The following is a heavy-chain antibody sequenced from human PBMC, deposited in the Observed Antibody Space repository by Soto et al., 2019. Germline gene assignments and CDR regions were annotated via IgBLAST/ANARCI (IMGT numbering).Heavy chain of an antibody. D-gene: IGHD3-16*02. V-gene: IGHV3-21*01. J-gene: IGHJ4*02. CDR2: ISSSSSYI. CDR3: ATEVGAWGIYRPCDY. CDR1: GFTFSSYS. Sequence: EVQLVESGGGLVKPGGSLRLSCAASGFTFSSYSMNWVRQAPGKGLEWVSSISSSSSYIYYADSVKGRFTISRDNAKNSLYLQMNSLRAEDTAVYYCATEVGAWGIYRPCDYWGQGTLVTVSS.